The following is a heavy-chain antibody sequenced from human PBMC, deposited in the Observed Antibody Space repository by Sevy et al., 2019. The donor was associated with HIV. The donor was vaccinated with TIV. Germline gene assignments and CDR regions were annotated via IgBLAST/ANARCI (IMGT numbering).Heavy chain of an antibody. V-gene: IGHV1-69*13. J-gene: IGHJ4*02. CDR1: GGTFSSYG. CDR3: ARGGGNGWYYFDY. CDR2: IIPILGTV. Sequence: ASVKVSCKASGGTFSSYGISWVRQAPGQGLEWMGGIIPILGTVNYAQKFQGRVTITADESTKTAYMELSSLGSEDTAVYYWARGGGNGWYYFDYWGQGTLVTVSS. D-gene: IGHD6-19*01.